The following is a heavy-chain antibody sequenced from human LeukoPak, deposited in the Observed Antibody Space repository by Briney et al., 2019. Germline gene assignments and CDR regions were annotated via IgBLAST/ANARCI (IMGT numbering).Heavy chain of an antibody. CDR1: GGSISSGGYY. Sequence: SETLSLTCAVSGGSISSGGYYWSWIRQHRGKGLEWIGYIYYSGSTYYNPSLKSRVTISVDTSKNQFSLKLSSVTAADTAVYYCASGGSGSYYNIDAFDIWGQGTMVTVSS. J-gene: IGHJ3*02. CDR2: IYYSGST. D-gene: IGHD3-10*01. CDR3: ASGGSGSYYNIDAFDI. V-gene: IGHV4-31*11.